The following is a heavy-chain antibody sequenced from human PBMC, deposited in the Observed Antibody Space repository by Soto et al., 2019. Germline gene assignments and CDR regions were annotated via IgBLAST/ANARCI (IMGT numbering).Heavy chain of an antibody. CDR1: GGSFSGYY. CDR2: INHSGST. CDR3: ARGRWLRQSFDY. J-gene: IGHJ4*02. D-gene: IGHD5-12*01. Sequence: QVQLEQWGAGLLKPSETLSLTCAVYGGSFSGYYWSWIRQPPGKGLEWIGEINHSGSTNYNPSLKSRVPISVDTAKNQFSLHLYSVTAADTAVYYWARGRWLRQSFDYWGQGTLVTVSS. V-gene: IGHV4-34*02.